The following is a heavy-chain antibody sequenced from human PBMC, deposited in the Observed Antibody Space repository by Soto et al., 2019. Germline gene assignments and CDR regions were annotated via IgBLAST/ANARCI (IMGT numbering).Heavy chain of an antibody. J-gene: IGHJ4*02. CDR3: TSHPQDTSDD. V-gene: IGHV3-15*07. CDR1: GFTFSNAW. CDR2: IKNKADGGTT. D-gene: IGHD2-15*01. Sequence: EVPLVESGGGLVKPGESLRLSCAASGFTFSNAWMNWVRQAPGKGLEWVGRIKNKADGGTTDYAAPVKGRFTISRDDSKNTLYLQMNSLKTEDTAVYYCTSHPQDTSDDWGQGTLVTVSS.